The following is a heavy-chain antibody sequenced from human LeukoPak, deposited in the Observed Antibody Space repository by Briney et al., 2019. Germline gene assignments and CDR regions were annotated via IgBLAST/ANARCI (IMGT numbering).Heavy chain of an antibody. CDR3: AREGGGFDY. D-gene: IGHD3-16*01. J-gene: IGHJ4*02. CDR2: IYTSGST. V-gene: IGHV4-61*02. CDR1: GGSISSGSYY. Sequence: SETLSLTCTVSGGSISSGSYYWSWIRQPAGKGLEWIGRIYTSGSTNYNPSLKSRVTMSVDKSKNQFSLRLSSATAADTAVYHCAREGGGFDYWGQGTLVTVSS.